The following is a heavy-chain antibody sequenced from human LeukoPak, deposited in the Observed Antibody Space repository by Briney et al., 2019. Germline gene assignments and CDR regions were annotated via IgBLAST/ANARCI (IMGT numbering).Heavy chain of an antibody. CDR1: DGSISSYY. CDR3: ARWGHFDTSGYFVVDY. J-gene: IGHJ4*02. Sequence: SETLSLTCTISDGSISSYYWNWIRQSPGKGLEWIGHIHYSGSTHYNPSLQSRVSISTDTSKKHFSLNLRSVTAVDTAVYYCARWGHFDTSGYFVVDYWGQGTLVTVSS. D-gene: IGHD3-22*01. V-gene: IGHV4-59*01. CDR2: IHYSGST.